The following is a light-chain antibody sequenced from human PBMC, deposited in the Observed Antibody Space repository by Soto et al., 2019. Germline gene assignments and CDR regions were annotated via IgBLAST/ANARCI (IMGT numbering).Light chain of an antibody. CDR1: SRDVGGYNY. J-gene: IGLJ1*01. CDR3: YSYAGGNNV. Sequence: QSALTQPPSASGSLGQSVTSSCTGTSRDVGGYNYVSWYQQHPGKAPKLMIYEVSKRPSGVPDRFSGSKSGSTASLTVSGLQAEDEADYYCYSYAGGNNVFGTGTKLTVL. V-gene: IGLV2-8*01. CDR2: EVS.